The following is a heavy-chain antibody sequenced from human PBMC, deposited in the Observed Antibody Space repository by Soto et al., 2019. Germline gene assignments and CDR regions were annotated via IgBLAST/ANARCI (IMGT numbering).Heavy chain of an antibody. CDR3: ATQNDEAADFDY. V-gene: IGHV1-24*01. J-gene: IGHJ4*02. CDR2: FDPEDGET. Sequence: ASVKVSCKVSGYTRTELSVHWVRQAPGKGLEWMGGFDPEDGETIYAQKFQGRVTMTEDTSTDTAYMELSSLRSEDTAVYYCATQNDEAADFDYWGQGTLLTVSS. D-gene: IGHD1-1*01. CDR1: GYTRTELS.